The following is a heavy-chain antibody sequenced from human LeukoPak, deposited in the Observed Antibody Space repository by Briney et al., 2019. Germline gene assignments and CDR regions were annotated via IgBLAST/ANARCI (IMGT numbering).Heavy chain of an antibody. Sequence: GGSLRLSCLASKFTFNNYAMTWVRQAPGKGLEWVSSISGSGDNMDYADSVKGRFTISRGNSENTLYLQMNSLRGEDTAVYYCARDGYSGSYYRLYYFFMDVWGKGTTVTVS. J-gene: IGHJ6*03. CDR2: ISGSGDNM. V-gene: IGHV3-23*01. D-gene: IGHD1-26*01. CDR3: ARDGYSGSYYRLYYFFMDV. CDR1: KFTFNNYA.